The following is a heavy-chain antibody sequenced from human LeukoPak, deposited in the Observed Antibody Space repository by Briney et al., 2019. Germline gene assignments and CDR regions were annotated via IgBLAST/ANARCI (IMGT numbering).Heavy chain of an antibody. Sequence: GGSLRLSCAASGFTFSSYAMSWVRQAPGKGLEWVAVISYDGSNKYYADSVKGRFTISRDNSKNTLYLEMNSLRAEDTAVYYCARPAYYDFWSGYYRDWGQGTLVTVSS. J-gene: IGHJ4*02. CDR3: ARPAYYDFWSGYYRD. V-gene: IGHV3-30-3*01. D-gene: IGHD3-3*01. CDR1: GFTFSSYA. CDR2: ISYDGSNK.